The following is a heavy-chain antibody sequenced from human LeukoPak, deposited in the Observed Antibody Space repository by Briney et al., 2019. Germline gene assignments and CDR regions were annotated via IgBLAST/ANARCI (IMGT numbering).Heavy chain of an antibody. V-gene: IGHV3-30-3*01. CDR1: GFTFGSYA. D-gene: IGHD3-22*01. CDR3: ARGMYYYDSSDIGGGYYFDY. CDR2: ISYHGSNK. Sequence: PGGPLRLSCAASGFTFGSYAMHWVRQAPGKGLEWVAVISYHGSNKYYADSVKGRFTISRDNSKKTVFLQMNSLRAEDTAVYYCARGMYYYDSSDIGGGYYFDYWGQGTLVTVSS. J-gene: IGHJ4*02.